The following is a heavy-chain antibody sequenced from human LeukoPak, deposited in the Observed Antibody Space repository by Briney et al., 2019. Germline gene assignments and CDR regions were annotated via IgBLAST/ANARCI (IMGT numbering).Heavy chain of an antibody. CDR1: GVSISSNY. Sequence: PSDTLSLTCTVSGVSISSNYWSWVRQAPGKGLEWVSGISGSGGNTYYADAVKGRFTIARDNSRKTLYLQMHSVRAEDTAVYYCVKTGGVFWSRYPPLDSWGHGTLVTVSS. D-gene: IGHD3-3*01. CDR2: ISGSGGNT. CDR3: VKTGGVFWSRYPPLDS. V-gene: IGHV3-23*01. J-gene: IGHJ5*01.